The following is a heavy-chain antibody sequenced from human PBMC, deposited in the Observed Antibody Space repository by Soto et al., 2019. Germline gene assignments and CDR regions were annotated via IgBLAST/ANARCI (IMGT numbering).Heavy chain of an antibody. V-gene: IGHV2-5*02. J-gene: IGHJ4*02. D-gene: IGHD3-10*01. CDR2: IYWDDSK. Sequence: QITLKESGPTLVKPTQTPTLTCTFSGFSLTTDRVGVGRIRQPPGEALEWLAVIYWDDSKTYRPSLESRLTITKDTSKNQVALTMTNMDSLDTATYYCAHAYGGGSLYWGQGTLVTVSS. CDR1: GFSLTTDRVG. CDR3: AHAYGGGSLY.